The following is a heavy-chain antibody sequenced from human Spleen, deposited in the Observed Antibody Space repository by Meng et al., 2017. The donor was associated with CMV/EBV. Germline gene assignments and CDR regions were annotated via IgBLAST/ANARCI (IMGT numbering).Heavy chain of an antibody. J-gene: IGHJ5*02. CDR3: ARRSSYCSSAGCYLNL. CDR2: IHKDGGNT. V-gene: IGHV3-74*01. D-gene: IGHD2-2*01. Sequence: GGSLRLSCSASGFTFRNYWMHWVRQAPGKGLEWVSRIHKDGGNTTYADTVKGRFTISRDNTKNMVFLQMNNLRADDTAVYYCARRSSYCSSAGCYLNLWGQGTPVTVSS. CDR1: GFTFRNYW.